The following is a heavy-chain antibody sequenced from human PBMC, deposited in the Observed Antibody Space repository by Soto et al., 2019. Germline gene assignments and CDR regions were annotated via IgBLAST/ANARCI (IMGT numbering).Heavy chain of an antibody. CDR2: INPNGGST. V-gene: IGHV1-46*01. CDR3: ARGLYSGDK. CDR1: GYIFTNYY. Sequence: GXSVKVSCKASGYIFTNYYIHWVRQAPGQGLEWMAIINPNGGSTNCAQEFQGRITLTRDTSTSTVYMEMSSLTSEDTAVYYCARGLYSGDKWGQGTQVTVSS. J-gene: IGHJ4*02. D-gene: IGHD2-21*01.